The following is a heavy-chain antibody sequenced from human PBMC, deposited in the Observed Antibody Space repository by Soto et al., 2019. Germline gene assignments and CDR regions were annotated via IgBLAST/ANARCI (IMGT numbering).Heavy chain of an antibody. CDR2: ISYDGSNK. D-gene: IGHD3-3*01. J-gene: IGHJ5*02. CDR1: GFTFSSYG. V-gene: IGHV3-30*18. Sequence: GGSLRLSCAASGFTFSSYGMHWVRQAPGKGLEWVAVISYDGSNKYYADSVKGRFTISRDNSKNTLYLQMNSLRAEDTAVYYCAKDLLSFGVAPNGFDPWGEGTLVTVSS. CDR3: AKDLLSFGVAPNGFDP.